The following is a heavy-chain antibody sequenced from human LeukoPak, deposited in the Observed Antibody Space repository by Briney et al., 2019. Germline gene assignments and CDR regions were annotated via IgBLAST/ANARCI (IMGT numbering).Heavy chain of an antibody. V-gene: IGHV1-69*13. CDR2: LIPIFGTA. CDR3: AVLGYCSSTSCYAEYFQH. Sequence: PRASGKVYCQASGGTLTSYAISWVRQAPGQGLESIRRLIPIFGTANYAQKFQGRVTITADESTSTAYMELSSLRSEDTAVYYCAVLGYCSSTSCYAEYFQHWGQGTLVTVSS. J-gene: IGHJ1*01. CDR1: GGTLTSYA. D-gene: IGHD2-2*01.